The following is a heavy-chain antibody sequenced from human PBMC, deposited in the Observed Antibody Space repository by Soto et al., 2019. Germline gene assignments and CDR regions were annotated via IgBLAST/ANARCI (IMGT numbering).Heavy chain of an antibody. CDR3: ARAYDFSGYYYYGMDV. V-gene: IGHV3-53*01. CDR1: GFTVSSNY. Sequence: PGGSLRLSCAASGFTVSSNYMSWVRQAPGKGLEWVSVIYSGGSTYYADSVKGRFTISRDNSKNTLYLQVNSLRAEDTAVYYCARAYDFSGYYYYGMDVWGQGTTVTVSS. J-gene: IGHJ6*02. CDR2: IYSGGST. D-gene: IGHD3-3*01.